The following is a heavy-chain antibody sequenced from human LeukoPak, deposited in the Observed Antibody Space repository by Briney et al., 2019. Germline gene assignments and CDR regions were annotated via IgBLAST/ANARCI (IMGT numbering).Heavy chain of an antibody. D-gene: IGHD3-10*01. CDR3: ARHITYYYGSGSPRDAFDI. CDR1: GFTFSSYT. V-gene: IGHV3-7*01. J-gene: IGHJ3*02. Sequence: PGGSLRLSCAASGFTFSSYTMSWVRQAPGKGLEWVANIKQDGSEKYYVDSVKGRFTISRDNAKNSLYLQMNSLRAEDTAVYYCARHITYYYGSGSPRDAFDIWGQGTMVTVSS. CDR2: IKQDGSEK.